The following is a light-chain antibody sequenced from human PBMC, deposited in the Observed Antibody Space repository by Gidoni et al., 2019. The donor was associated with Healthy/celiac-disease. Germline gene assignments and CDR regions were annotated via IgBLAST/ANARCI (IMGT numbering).Light chain of an antibody. CDR3: QQYYSTLTWT. CDR1: QSFLYSSNNKNY. V-gene: IGKV4-1*01. Sequence: DIVMTQSPDSLAVSLGERATINCKSSQSFLYSSNNKNYLAGYQQKPGQPPKLLIYWASTRESGVPDRFSGSGSGTDFTLTISSLQAEDVAVYYCQQYYSTLTWTFGQGTKVEIK. CDR2: WAS. J-gene: IGKJ1*01.